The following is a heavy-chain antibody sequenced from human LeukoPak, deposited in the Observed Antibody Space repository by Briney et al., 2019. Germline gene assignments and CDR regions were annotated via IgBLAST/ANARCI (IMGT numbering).Heavy chain of an antibody. CDR3: ARQRSSSWYLYFDY. J-gene: IGHJ4*02. V-gene: IGHV4-34*01. D-gene: IGHD6-13*01. Sequence: SETLSLTCAVYGGSFSGYYWSWIRQPPGKGLEWIGEINHSGSTNYNPSLKSRVTISVDTSKNQFSLKLSSVTAADTAVYYCARQRSSSWYLYFDYWGQGTLVTVSS. CDR1: GGSFSGYY. CDR2: INHSGST.